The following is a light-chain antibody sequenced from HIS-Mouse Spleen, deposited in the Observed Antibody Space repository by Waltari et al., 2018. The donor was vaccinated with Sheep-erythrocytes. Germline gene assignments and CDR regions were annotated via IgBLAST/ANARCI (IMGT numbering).Light chain of an antibody. CDR1: SSDVGGYNY. V-gene: IGLV2-8*01. CDR2: EVS. CDR3: SSYAGSNNWV. Sequence: QSALTQPPPASGSPRQPVTISCTGTSSDVGGYNYVSWYQQHPGKAPKLMIHEVSKRPSGVPDRFSGSKSGNTASLTVSGLQAEDEADYYCSSYAGSNNWVFGGGTKLTVL. J-gene: IGLJ3*02.